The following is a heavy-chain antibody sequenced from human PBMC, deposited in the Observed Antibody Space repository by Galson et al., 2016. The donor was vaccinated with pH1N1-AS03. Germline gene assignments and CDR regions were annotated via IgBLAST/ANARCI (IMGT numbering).Heavy chain of an antibody. V-gene: IGHV4-61*01. D-gene: IGHD3-16*01. CDR1: GDSVSGGSHY. Sequence: ETLSLTCTVSGDSVSGGSHYWNWVRQPPGKGLEWIAYIYYNGATKYNPSLQSRVTISVDSSRNQFALKLTSVTAADTAVYFCARSKGITLVDDGASDIWGRGTMVTVSS. CDR2: IYYNGAT. CDR3: ARSKGITLVDDGASDI. J-gene: IGHJ3*02.